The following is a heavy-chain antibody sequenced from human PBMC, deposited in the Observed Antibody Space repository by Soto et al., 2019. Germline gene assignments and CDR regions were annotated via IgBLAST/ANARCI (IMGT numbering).Heavy chain of an antibody. J-gene: IGHJ4*02. D-gene: IGHD5-18*01. CDR3: AKVSYSYGPQLYFDY. CDR2: ISYDGSNK. CDR1: GFTFSSYG. Sequence: GSLRLSGAAPGFTFSSYGMHWVRQGPGKGLEWVAVISYDGSNKYYADSVKGRFTISRDNSKNTLYLQMNSLRAEDTAVYYCAKVSYSYGPQLYFDYWGQGTLVTVSS. V-gene: IGHV3-30*18.